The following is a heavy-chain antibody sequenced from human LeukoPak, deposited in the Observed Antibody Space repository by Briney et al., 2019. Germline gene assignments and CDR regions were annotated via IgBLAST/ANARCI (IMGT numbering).Heavy chain of an antibody. D-gene: IGHD3-22*01. V-gene: IGHV3-72*01. CDR1: GFTFSDHY. Sequence: PGGSLRLSCAASGFTFSDHYMDWVRQAPGKGLEWVGRTRNKANSYTTEYAASVKGRFTISRDDSKNSLYLQMSSLKTEDTAVYYCARAYDSSGYYYFFDYWGQGILVTVSS. CDR2: TRNKANSYTT. J-gene: IGHJ4*02. CDR3: ARAYDSSGYYYFFDY.